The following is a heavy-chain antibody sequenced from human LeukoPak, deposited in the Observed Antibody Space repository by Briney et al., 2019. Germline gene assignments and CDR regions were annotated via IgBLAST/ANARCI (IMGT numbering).Heavy chain of an antibody. D-gene: IGHD6-13*01. CDR3: ARGAAGNLFPFDP. V-gene: IGHV4-4*07. CDR1: GGSISSYY. CDR2: IYTSGST. Sequence: SETLSLTCTVSGGSISSYYWSWIWQPAGKGLEWIGRIYTSGSTNYNPTLKSRVTMSVDTSKNQFSLKLSCVTAADTAVYYCARGAAGNLFPFDPWGQGTLVTVSS. J-gene: IGHJ5*02.